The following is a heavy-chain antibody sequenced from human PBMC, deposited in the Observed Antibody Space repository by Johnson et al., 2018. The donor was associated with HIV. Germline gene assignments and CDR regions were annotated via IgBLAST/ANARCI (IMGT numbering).Heavy chain of an antibody. CDR2: ISSSGRTI. V-gene: IGHV3-11*04. J-gene: IGHJ3*02. CDR1: GFSFSDYY. Sequence: QVQLVESGGGLVKPGGSLRLSCAASGFSFSDYYMTWIRQAPGKGLASISYISSSGRTIYYADSVQGRFTMSRDNAQKSRYLQMNSLRAEDTAVYYCAREEGTDILTRGDACDIWGQGTMVTVSS. D-gene: IGHD3-9*01. CDR3: AREEGTDILTRGDACDI.